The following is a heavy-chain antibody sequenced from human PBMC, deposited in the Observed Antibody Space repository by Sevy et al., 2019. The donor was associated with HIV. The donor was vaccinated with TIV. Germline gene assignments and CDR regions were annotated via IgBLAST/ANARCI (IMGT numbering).Heavy chain of an antibody. CDR3: ARNRVRSSGRRLEAFDI. D-gene: IGHD3-22*01. Sequence: SETLSLTCGVSGYSISSSNWWGWIRQPPGKGLEWIGYIYYSGRTYHNPSLKSRVSMSVDTSKNQFSLKLSSVTAVDTAVYYCARNRVRSSGRRLEAFDIWGQGTMVTVSS. V-gene: IGHV4-28*01. CDR2: IYYSGRT. CDR1: GYSISSSNW. J-gene: IGHJ3*02.